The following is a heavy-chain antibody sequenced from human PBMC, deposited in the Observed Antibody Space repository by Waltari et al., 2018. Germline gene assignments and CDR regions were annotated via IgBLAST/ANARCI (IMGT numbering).Heavy chain of an antibody. D-gene: IGHD5-18*01. J-gene: IGHJ1*01. CDR1: GGSISSSSYY. CDR2: IYYSGST. Sequence: QLQLQESGPGLVKPSETLSLTCTVSGGSISSSSYYWGWIRQPPGKGLEWIGSIYYSGSTYYNPSLKSRVTISVDTSKNQFSLKLSSVTAADTAVYYCARRRGYSYGPFPEYFQHWGQGTLVTVSS. V-gene: IGHV4-39*07. CDR3: ARRRGYSYGPFPEYFQH.